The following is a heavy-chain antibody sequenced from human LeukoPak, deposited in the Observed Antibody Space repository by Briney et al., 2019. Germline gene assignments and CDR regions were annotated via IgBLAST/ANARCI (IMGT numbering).Heavy chain of an antibody. CDR3: AKDVRVVPAATSGMDV. D-gene: IGHD2-2*01. CDR1: GFTFSSYA. Sequence: GGSLRLSCAASGFTFSSYAMSWGRQAPGKGLEWVSAISGSGGSTYYADSVKGRFTISRDNSKNTRYLQMNSLGAEDTAVYSCAKDVRVVPAATSGMDVWGQGTTVTVSS. V-gene: IGHV3-23*01. J-gene: IGHJ6*02. CDR2: ISGSGGST.